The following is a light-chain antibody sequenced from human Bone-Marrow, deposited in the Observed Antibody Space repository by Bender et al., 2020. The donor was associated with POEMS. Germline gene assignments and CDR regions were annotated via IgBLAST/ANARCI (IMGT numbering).Light chain of an antibody. CDR2: DVT. J-gene: IGLJ1*01. CDR1: PTDVGAYES. V-gene: IGLV2-11*01. Sequence: QSALTQTRSVSGSPGQSVTMSCTGSPTDVGAYESVSWYQQAPGKAPKLIIFDVTERPSGVPDRFSGSKSGNTASLTISGLQTEDEADYYCCSFAGLGVFGTGTKATVL. CDR3: CSFAGLGV.